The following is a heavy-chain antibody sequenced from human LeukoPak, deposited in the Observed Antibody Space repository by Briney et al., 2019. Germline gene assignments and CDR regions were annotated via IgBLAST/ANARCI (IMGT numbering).Heavy chain of an antibody. Sequence: GASVKVSCKASGYTFTSYDINWVRQATGQGLEWMGWMNPNSGNTGYAQKFQGRVTMTRNTSISTAYMELSSLRSEDTAVYYCAREATPIWFGDSHYYYYMDVWGKGTTVTISS. CDR2: MNPNSGNT. J-gene: IGHJ6*03. CDR3: AREATPIWFGDSHYYYYMDV. V-gene: IGHV1-8*01. D-gene: IGHD3-10*01. CDR1: GYTFTSYD.